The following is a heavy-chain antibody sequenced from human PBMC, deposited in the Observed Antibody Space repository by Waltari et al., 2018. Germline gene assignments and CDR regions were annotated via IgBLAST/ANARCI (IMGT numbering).Heavy chain of an antibody. CDR1: AYTFSDYY. J-gene: IGHJ4*02. V-gene: IGHV1-2*02. D-gene: IGHD3-22*01. Sequence: QVQLVQSGAEVKKPGASVKVSCQASAYTFSDYYLHWVRQATGQGREWRGWVNPNRGDTNDAQKFQGRVPMTRDTSISTAYMELSRLRSDDTAIYVCTRGRDYYDIDGYGYFDYWGQGTLVTVSS. CDR2: VNPNRGDT. CDR3: TRGRDYYDIDGYGYFDY.